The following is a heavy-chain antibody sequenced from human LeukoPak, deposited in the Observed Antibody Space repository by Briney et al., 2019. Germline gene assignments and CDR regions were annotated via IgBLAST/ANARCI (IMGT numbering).Heavy chain of an antibody. J-gene: IGHJ5*02. Sequence: GGSLRLSCFASGFTFSSYAMSWVRQAPGKGLEWVSGISGSGGSTYYADSVKGRFTISRDNSKNTLYLQMNSLRAEDTAIYYCARDLNNGSYHWFDPWGQGTLVTVSS. CDR3: ARDLNNGSYHWFDP. CDR1: GFTFSSYA. D-gene: IGHD1-26*01. CDR2: ISGSGGST. V-gene: IGHV3-23*01.